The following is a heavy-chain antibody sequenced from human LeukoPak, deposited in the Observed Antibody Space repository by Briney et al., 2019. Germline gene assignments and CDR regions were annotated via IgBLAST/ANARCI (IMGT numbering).Heavy chain of an antibody. CDR1: GGTFSSYA. Sequence: EASVKVSCKASGGTFSSYAISWVRQAPGQGLEWMGGIIPIFGTANYAQKFQGRVTMTRDTSTSTVYMELSSLRSEDTAVYYCAPEVFGAPYWGQGTLVTVSS. CDR2: IIPIFGTA. CDR3: APEVFGAPY. D-gene: IGHD3-3*01. J-gene: IGHJ4*02. V-gene: IGHV1-69*05.